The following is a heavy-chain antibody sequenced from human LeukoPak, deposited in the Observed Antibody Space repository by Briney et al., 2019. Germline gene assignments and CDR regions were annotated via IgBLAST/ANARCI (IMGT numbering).Heavy chain of an antibody. CDR3: AKYLWELGFYYFDY. V-gene: IGHV3-23*01. D-gene: IGHD1-26*01. CDR2: ISGSGGST. CDR1: GFSFSSYA. J-gene: IGHJ4*02. Sequence: GGSLRLSCAASGFSFSSYAMSWVRQAPGKGLEWVSAISGSGGSTYYADSVKGRFTISRDNSKNTLYLQMNSLRAEDTAVYYCAKYLWELGFYYFDYWGQGTLVTVSS.